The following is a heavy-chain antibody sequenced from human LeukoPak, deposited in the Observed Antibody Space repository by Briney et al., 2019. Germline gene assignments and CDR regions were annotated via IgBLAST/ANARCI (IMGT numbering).Heavy chain of an antibody. CDR1: GFTFSTYA. D-gene: IGHD1-26*01. V-gene: IGHV3-23*01. CDR2: ISGSGGST. Sequence: GGSLRLSCAASGFTFSTYAMSWVRQAPGKGLEWVSTISGSGGSTYYADSVKGRFTISGDNSKNTLYLQMNSLRAEDTAVYYCAKGRGGSYGYFDYWGQGTLVTVSS. J-gene: IGHJ4*02. CDR3: AKGRGGSYGYFDY.